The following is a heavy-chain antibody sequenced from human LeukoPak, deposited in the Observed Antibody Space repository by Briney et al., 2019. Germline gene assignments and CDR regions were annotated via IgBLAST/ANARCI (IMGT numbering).Heavy chain of an antibody. V-gene: IGHV3-23*01. Sequence: PGGSLRLSCATSGFTFSSYAMSWVRQAPGKGLEWVSSITGSGDTTDHADSVKGRFVISRDNSKNTLYLQMNSLRAEDTAVYYCAKGSSAMASRVDYWGQGTLVTVSS. CDR1: GFTFSSYA. CDR3: AKGSSAMASRVDY. CDR2: ITGSGDTT. D-gene: IGHD5-18*01. J-gene: IGHJ4*02.